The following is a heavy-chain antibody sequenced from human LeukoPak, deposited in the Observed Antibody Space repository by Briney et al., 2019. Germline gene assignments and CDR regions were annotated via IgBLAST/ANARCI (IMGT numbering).Heavy chain of an antibody. V-gene: IGHV3-30*18. CDR3: AKDIASGDYGGNFDY. D-gene: IGHD4-23*01. J-gene: IGHJ4*02. CDR2: ISYDGSNK. Sequence: GGSLRLSCAASGFTFSSYGMHWVRQAPGKGLEGVAVISYDGSNKYYVDSVKGRFTISRDNSKNTLYLQMNSLRAEDTAVYYCAKDIASGDYGGNFDYWGQGTLVTVSS. CDR1: GFTFSSYG.